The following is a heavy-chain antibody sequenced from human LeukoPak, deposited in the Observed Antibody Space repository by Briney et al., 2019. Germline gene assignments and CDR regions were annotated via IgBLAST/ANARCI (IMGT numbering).Heavy chain of an antibody. V-gene: IGHV3-30*18. D-gene: IGHD7-27*01. CDR3: AKLGLLGYYYYYGMDV. J-gene: IGHJ6*02. Sequence: GGSLRLSCAASGFTFSSYGMHWVRQAPGKGLEWVAVISYDGSNKYYADSVKGRFTISRDNSKNTLYLQMNSLRAEDTAVYYCAKLGLLGYYYYYGMDVWGQGTTVTVSS. CDR2: ISYDGSNK. CDR1: GFTFSSYG.